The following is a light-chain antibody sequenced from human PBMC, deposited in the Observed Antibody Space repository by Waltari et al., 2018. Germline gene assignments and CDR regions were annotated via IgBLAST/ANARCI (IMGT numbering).Light chain of an antibody. Sequence: DIPMTQDPSSLSVSIGDRVTITCRSSQSTGRYLSWYQQKSGRAPKLLISFASSLESGVPSKFSGTGSGTDFTLTINSLQPEDIGTYYCQQASRGPLTFGQGT. CDR2: FAS. J-gene: IGKJ1*01. V-gene: IGKV1-39*01. CDR1: QSTGRY. CDR3: QQASRGPLT.